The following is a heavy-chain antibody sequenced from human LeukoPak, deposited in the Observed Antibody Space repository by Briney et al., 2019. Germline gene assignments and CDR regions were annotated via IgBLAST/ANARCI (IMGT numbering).Heavy chain of an antibody. D-gene: IGHD6-13*01. CDR3: AREGSRSSWPNYYYYYMDV. CDR2: IHDGGST. J-gene: IGHJ6*03. CDR1: GDSISNINW. V-gene: IGHV4-4*02. Sequence: SETLSLTCAVSGDSISNINWWWSWVRQPPGKGLEWIGEIHDGGSTTYHPSLKSRVTISVDKSKNQFSLKLSSVTAADTAVYYCAREGSRSSWPNYYYYYMDVWGKGTTVTVSS.